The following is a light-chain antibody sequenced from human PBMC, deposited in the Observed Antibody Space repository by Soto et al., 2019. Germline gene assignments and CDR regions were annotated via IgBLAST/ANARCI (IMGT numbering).Light chain of an antibody. CDR2: AAT. CDR3: QRSYRSIS. V-gene: IGKV1-39*01. CDR1: QSISAY. J-gene: IGKJ5*01. Sequence: DIQMTQSPSSLFASVGDRLTITCRASQSISAYLNWYQQRPGKAPSLLIYAATRLHSGVPSRFSGSGSGTDFTLTISSLQPEDFATYYCQRSYRSISFGQGTRLEMK.